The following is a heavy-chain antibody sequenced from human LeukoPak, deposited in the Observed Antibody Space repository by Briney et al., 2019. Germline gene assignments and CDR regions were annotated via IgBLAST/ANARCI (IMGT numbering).Heavy chain of an antibody. CDR3: ARESPTGPLDV. J-gene: IGHJ6*04. D-gene: IGHD4-11*01. CDR2: IYSGGTT. Sequence: GGSLRLSCAASGFTVISNYMSWVRQAPGKGLEWVSVIYSGGTTYYADSVQGRFTISRDNAKNSLYLQMNSLRAKDTAVYYCARESPTGPLDVWGKGTTVTVSS. CDR1: GFTVISNY. V-gene: IGHV3-66*01.